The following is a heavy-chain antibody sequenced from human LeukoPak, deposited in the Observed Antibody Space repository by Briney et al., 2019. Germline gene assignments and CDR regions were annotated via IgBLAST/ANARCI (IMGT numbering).Heavy chain of an antibody. CDR3: AKGLWDDSSGYVVGAFDI. V-gene: IGHV3-9*01. CDR1: GFTFDDYA. D-gene: IGHD3-22*01. J-gene: IGHJ3*02. CDR2: ISWNSDNI. Sequence: GRSLRLSCAASGFTFDDYAMHWVRQAPGKGLEWVSGISWNSDNIDYADSVKGRFTISRDNAKNSLYLQMNSLRAEDTDLYYCAKGLWDDSSGYVVGAFDIWGQGTMATVSS.